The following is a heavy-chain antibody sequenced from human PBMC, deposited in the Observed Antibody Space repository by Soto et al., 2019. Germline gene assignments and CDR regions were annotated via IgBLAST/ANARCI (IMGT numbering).Heavy chain of an antibody. CDR1: GFTFTTSG. J-gene: IGHJ6*02. V-gene: IGHV3-30*18. CDR2: ISSDGNNK. CDR3: AKDLFFSTWPTNLYGMDV. D-gene: IGHD7-27*01. Sequence: QVQLVESGGGVVQPGRSLRLSCVASGFTFTTSGMHWVRQTPGTGLEWVAVISSDGNNKYNADSVKGRFTNSRDNSKNTLYLQMNGLGAEDTAVYYCAKDLFFSTWPTNLYGMDVWGQGTTVTVSS.